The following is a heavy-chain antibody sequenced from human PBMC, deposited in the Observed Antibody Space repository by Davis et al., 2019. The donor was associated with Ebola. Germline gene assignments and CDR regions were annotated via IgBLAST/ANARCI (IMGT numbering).Heavy chain of an antibody. CDR1: GFTFSSYW. CDR3: AKADYYGSGSYFPYYYYGMDV. CDR2: IKQDGSEK. Sequence: GESLKISCAASGFTFSSYWMSWVRQAPGKGLEWVANIKQDGSEKYYVDSVKGRFTISRDNAKNSLYLQMNSLRAEDTAVYYCAKADYYGSGSYFPYYYYGMDVWGQGTTVTDSS. V-gene: IGHV3-7*03. D-gene: IGHD3-10*01. J-gene: IGHJ6*02.